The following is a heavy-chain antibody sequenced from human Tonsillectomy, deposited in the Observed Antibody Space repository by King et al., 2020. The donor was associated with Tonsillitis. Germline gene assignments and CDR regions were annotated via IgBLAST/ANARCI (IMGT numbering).Heavy chain of an antibody. Sequence: KGLEWVAVIWYDGSNKYYADSVKGRFTISRDNSKNTLYRQMTSLRAEDTAVYYCARGGYYDCSGRFDSWGQGTLV. V-gene: IGHV3-33*01. CDR2: IWYDGSNK. J-gene: IGHJ4*02. D-gene: IGHD3-22*01. CDR3: ARGGYYDCSGRFDS.